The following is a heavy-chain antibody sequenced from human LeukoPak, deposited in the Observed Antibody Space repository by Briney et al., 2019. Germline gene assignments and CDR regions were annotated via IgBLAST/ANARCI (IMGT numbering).Heavy chain of an antibody. D-gene: IGHD4-17*01. V-gene: IGHV3-20*04. CDR3: ARTTRVQSNFDY. Sequence: PGGSLRLSCAASGFTFSSYSMNWVRQAPGKGLEWVSGINWNGGSTGYADSVKGRFTISRDNSKNTLYLQMNSLRAEDTAVYYCARTTRVQSNFDYWGQGTLVTVSS. CDR1: GFTFSSYS. CDR2: INWNGGST. J-gene: IGHJ4*02.